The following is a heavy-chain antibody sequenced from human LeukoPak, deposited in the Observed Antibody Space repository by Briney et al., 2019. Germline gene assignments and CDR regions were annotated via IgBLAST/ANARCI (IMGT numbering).Heavy chain of an antibody. CDR2: ISGSGGST. J-gene: IGHJ6*02. V-gene: IGHV3-23*01. CDR3: AKATQIFTIAPRDYYGMDV. CDR1: GFTFSSYA. D-gene: IGHD3-10*01. Sequence: GGSLRLSCAASGFTFSSYAMSWVRQAPGKGLEWVSAISGSGGSTYYADSVKGRFTISRDNSKNTLYLQMNSLRAEDTALYYCAKATQIFTIAPRDYYGMDVWGQGTTVTVSS.